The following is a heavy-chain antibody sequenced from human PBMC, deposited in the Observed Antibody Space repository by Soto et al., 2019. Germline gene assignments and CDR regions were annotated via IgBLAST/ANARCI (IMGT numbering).Heavy chain of an antibody. CDR2: IYPGDSDT. CDR3: ARRPLGDYYYYGMDV. CDR1: GYSFTSYW. J-gene: IGHJ6*02. V-gene: IGHV5-51*01. Sequence: GQSQKISCKGSGYSFTSYWIGWVRQMPGKGLEWMGLIYPGDSDTRYSPSFQGQVTISADKSISTAYLQWSSLKASDTAMYYCARRPLGDYYYYGMDVWGQGTTVTVSS. D-gene: IGHD3-16*01.